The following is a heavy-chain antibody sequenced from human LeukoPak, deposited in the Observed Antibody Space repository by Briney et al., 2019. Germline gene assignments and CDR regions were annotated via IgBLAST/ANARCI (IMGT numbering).Heavy chain of an antibody. CDR2: ISRSGSTI. Sequence: GGSLRLSCAASGFTFSSYEMNWVRQAPGKGLEWVSYISRSGSTIYYADSVKGRFTISRDNAKNSLSLQMNSLRAEDTAVYYCARGLSGYASSLGYWGQGTLVTVSA. D-gene: IGHD6-6*01. CDR3: ARGLSGYASSLGY. V-gene: IGHV3-48*03. CDR1: GFTFSSYE. J-gene: IGHJ4*02.